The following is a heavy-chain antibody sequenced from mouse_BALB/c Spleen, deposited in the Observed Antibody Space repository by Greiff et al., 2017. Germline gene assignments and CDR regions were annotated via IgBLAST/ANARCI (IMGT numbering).Heavy chain of an antibody. V-gene: IGHV1-5*01. D-gene: IGHD2-2*01. Sequence: VQLQQSGTVLARPGASVKMSCKASGYSFTSYWMHWVKQRPGQGLEWIGAIYPGNSDTSYNQKFKGKAKLTAVTSASTAYMELSSLTNEDSAVYYCTSRLGLRRDYYAMDYWGQGTSVTVSS. J-gene: IGHJ4*01. CDR2: IYPGNSDT. CDR1: GYSFTSYW. CDR3: TSRLGLRRDYYAMDY.